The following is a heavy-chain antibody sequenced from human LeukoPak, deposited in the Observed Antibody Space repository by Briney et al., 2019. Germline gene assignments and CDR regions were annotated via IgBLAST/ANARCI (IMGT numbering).Heavy chain of an antibody. V-gene: IGHV1-18*01. Sequence: ASVKVSCKASGYTFTSYDINWVRQATGQGLEWMGWMNPNSGNTNYAQKLQGRVTMTTDTSTSTAYMELRSLRSDDTAVYYCARGAWELLSPFDYWGQGTLVTVSS. CDR1: GYTFTSYD. CDR2: MNPNSGNT. D-gene: IGHD1-26*01. J-gene: IGHJ4*02. CDR3: ARGAWELLSPFDY.